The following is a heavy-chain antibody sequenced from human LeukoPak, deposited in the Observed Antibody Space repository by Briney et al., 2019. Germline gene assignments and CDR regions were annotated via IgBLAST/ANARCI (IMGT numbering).Heavy chain of an antibody. J-gene: IGHJ4*02. D-gene: IGHD3-10*01. V-gene: IGHV2-5*01. Sequence: SGPTLVKPTQTLTLTCTFSGFSLRTSGVGVGWIRQPPGKALEWPALIYWNDDKRYSPSLKSRLTITKDTSKNQVVLTMTNMDPVDTATYYCAHDVGLFIFDHWGQGTLVTVSS. CDR2: IYWNDDK. CDR1: GFSLRTSGVG. CDR3: AHDVGLFIFDH.